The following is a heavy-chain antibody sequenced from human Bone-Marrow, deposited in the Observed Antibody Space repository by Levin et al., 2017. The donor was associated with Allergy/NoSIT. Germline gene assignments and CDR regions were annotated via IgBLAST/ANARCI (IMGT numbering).Heavy chain of an antibody. CDR3: ARTSYYGPALQH. CDR1: GFTFSSYS. J-gene: IGHJ1*01. CDR2: ISSSSSYI. V-gene: IGHV3-21*01. Sequence: ASVKVSCAASGFTFSSYSMNWVRQAPGKGLEWVSSISSSSSYIYYADSVKGRFTISRDNAKNSLYLQMNSLRAEDTAVYYCARTSYYGPALQHWGQGTLVTVSS. D-gene: IGHD3-10*01.